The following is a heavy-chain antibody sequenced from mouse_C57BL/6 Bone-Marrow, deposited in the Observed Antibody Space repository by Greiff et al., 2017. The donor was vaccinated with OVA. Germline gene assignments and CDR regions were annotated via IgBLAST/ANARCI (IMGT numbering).Heavy chain of an antibody. J-gene: IGHJ4*01. D-gene: IGHD2-3*01. Sequence: VKLVESGPGLVQPSQSLSITCTVSGYSLTSYGVHWVRQSPGKGLEWLGVIWSGGSTDYNAAFISRLSISKDNSKSQVFFKMNSLQADDTAIYYCAREGMVTTLYYYAMDYWGQGTSVTVSS. CDR3: AREGMVTTLYYYAMDY. CDR2: IWSGGST. V-gene: IGHV2-2*01. CDR1: GYSLTSYG.